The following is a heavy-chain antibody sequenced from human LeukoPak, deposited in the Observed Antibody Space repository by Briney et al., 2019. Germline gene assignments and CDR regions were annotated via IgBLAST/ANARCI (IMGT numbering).Heavy chain of an antibody. D-gene: IGHD6-19*01. J-gene: IGHJ4*02. Sequence: ASVRVSCKASGYTFTSYYMHWVRQAPGQGLEWMGIINPSGGSTSYAQKFQGRVTMTRDTSTSTVYMELSSLRSEDTAVYYCARMAVADPEIDYWGQGTLVTVSS. V-gene: IGHV1-46*01. CDR1: GYTFTSYY. CDR3: ARMAVADPEIDY. CDR2: INPSGGST.